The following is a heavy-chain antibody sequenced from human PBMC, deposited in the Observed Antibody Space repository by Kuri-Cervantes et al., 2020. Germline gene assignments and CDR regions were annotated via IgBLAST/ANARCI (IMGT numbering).Heavy chain of an antibody. CDR2: IGGSGQYI. V-gene: IGHV3-21*01. D-gene: IGHD3-3*01. CDR3: ARGRVATDTSFHYGLDV. Sequence: GGSLRLSCSASGFSIRGYTLNWVRQAPGKGLEWVSSIGGSGQYIYYADSMKGRFTISRDNARESLFLEMNSLRVEDTAVYYCARGRVATDTSFHYGLDVWGRGTTVTVSS. J-gene: IGHJ6*02. CDR1: GFSIRGYT.